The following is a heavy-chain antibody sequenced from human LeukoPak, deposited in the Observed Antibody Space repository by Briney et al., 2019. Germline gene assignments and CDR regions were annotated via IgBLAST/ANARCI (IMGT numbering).Heavy chain of an antibody. J-gene: IGHJ4*02. Sequence: GGSLRLSCAASGFTFSSYSMNWVRQAPGKGLEWVSSISSSSSYIYYADSVKGRFTISRDNAKNSLYLQMNSLRAEDTAVYYCARDGVDTAMAAQNFDYWGQGTLVTVSS. CDR3: ARDGVDTAMAAQNFDY. D-gene: IGHD5-18*01. CDR1: GFTFSSYS. V-gene: IGHV3-21*01. CDR2: ISSSSSYI.